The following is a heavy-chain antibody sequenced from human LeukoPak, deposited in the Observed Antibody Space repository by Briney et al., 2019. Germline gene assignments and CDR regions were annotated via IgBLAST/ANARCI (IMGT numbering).Heavy chain of an antibody. V-gene: IGHV5-51*01. D-gene: IGHD2-2*01. CDR3: VRHYIYQKIDY. J-gene: IGHJ4*02. Sequence: GESLKISCKGSGYSFTSYWIGWVRQMPGKGLEWMGIIYPGDSDTRYSPSFQGQVTISADKSISTAYLQWSSLKASDTAMYYCVRHYIYQKIDYWAREPWSPSPQ. CDR2: IYPGDSDT. CDR1: GYSFTSYW.